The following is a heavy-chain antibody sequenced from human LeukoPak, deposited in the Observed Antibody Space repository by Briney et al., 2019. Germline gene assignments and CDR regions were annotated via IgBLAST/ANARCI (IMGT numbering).Heavy chain of an antibody. D-gene: IGHD2-2*01. CDR2: FSGSGGST. CDR1: GFSFSSYA. V-gene: IGHV3-23*01. J-gene: IGHJ5*02. Sequence: QPGGSLRLSCAASGFSFSSYAMSWVRQAPGKGLEWVSAFSGSGGSTYYADSVKGRFTISRDNSKNTLYLQMNSLRAEDTAVYYCAKDSFPFIPAAENWFDPWGQGTLVTVSS. CDR3: AKDSFPFIPAAENWFDP.